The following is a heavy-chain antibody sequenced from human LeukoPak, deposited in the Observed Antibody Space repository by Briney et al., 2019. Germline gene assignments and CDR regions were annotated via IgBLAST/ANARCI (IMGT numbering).Heavy chain of an antibody. D-gene: IGHD5-24*01. CDR1: GGSITSHY. V-gene: IGHV4-59*11. Sequence: SETLSLTCTVSGGSITSHYWSWIRKPPGKGLEWIGYIYYSGSTNYNPSLKSRVTMSVDTSKNQFSLKLSSVTAADTAVYYCARDGGDPYNAADYWGQGTLVTVSS. J-gene: IGHJ4*02. CDR3: ARDGGDPYNAADY. CDR2: IYYSGST.